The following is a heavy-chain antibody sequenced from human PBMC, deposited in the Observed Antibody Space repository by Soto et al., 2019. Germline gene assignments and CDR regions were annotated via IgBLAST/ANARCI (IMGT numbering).Heavy chain of an antibody. CDR2: ISYDGSNK. V-gene: IGHV3-30*03. D-gene: IGHD6-19*01. CDR1: GFTFSSYG. J-gene: IGHJ4*02. CDR3: RLSIAVAGVFDY. Sequence: QVQLVESGGGVVQPGRSLRLSCAASGFTFSSYGMQWGRQAPGKGLEWVAVISYDGSNKYYADSVKGRFTISRDNSKNTLYLQMNSLRAEDTAVYYCRLSIAVAGVFDYWGQGTLVTVSS.